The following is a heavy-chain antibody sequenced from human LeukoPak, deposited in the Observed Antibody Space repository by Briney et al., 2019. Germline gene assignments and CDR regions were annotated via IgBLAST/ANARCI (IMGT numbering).Heavy chain of an antibody. Sequence: GASVKVSCKASGYTFTSYDINWVRQATGQGLEWMGWMNPNSGNTGYAQKFQGRVTMTRNTSISTAYMELSSLRSEDTAVYYCARGSSYCTNGVCYSGAFDIWGQGTMVTVSS. CDR3: ARGSSYCTNGVCYSGAFDI. CDR1: GYTFTSYD. D-gene: IGHD2-8*01. J-gene: IGHJ3*02. V-gene: IGHV1-8*01. CDR2: MNPNSGNT.